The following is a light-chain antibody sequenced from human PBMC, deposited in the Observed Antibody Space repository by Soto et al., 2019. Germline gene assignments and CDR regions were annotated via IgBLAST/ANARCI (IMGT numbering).Light chain of an antibody. Sequence: SVLTQPASVSASPGQSITISCTGTSSDVGGYNYVSWYQHHPGKALKLMIYDVSNRPSGVSNRFSGSKSGNTASLSISGLQPEDEADYYCSSYRTSNTRQIVCGTGTKVTVL. J-gene: IGLJ1*01. CDR3: SSYRTSNTRQIV. CDR2: DVS. V-gene: IGLV2-14*03. CDR1: SSDVGGYNY.